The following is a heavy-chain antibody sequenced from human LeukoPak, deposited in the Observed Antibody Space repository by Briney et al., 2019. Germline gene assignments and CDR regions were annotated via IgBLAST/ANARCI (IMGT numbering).Heavy chain of an antibody. CDR1: GGSFSGYY. V-gene: IGHV4-34*01. Sequence: SETLSLTCAVYGGSFSGYYWSWIRQPPGKGLEWIGEINHSGSTNYNPSLKSRVTISVDTSKNQFSLKLSSVTAADTAVYYCARRRKAKAVWFDPWGQGTLVTVSS. J-gene: IGHJ5*02. CDR2: INHSGST. D-gene: IGHD1-26*01. CDR3: ARRRKAKAVWFDP.